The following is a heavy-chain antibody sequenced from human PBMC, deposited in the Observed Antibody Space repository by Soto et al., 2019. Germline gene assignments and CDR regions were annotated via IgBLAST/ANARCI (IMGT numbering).Heavy chain of an antibody. CDR2: INGDGTIS. J-gene: IGHJ6*02. V-gene: IGHV3-74*01. CDR3: ARLSGDHSAFFSYGMDA. Sequence: PGGSLRLSCAASGFTFDTYWMNWVRQAPGKGPEWLSGINGDGTISSYADSVKGRFTISRDNARNTLSLQMHSLRADDTTVYYCARLSGDHSAFFSYGMDAWGQGTTVTVSS. CDR1: GFTFDTYW. D-gene: IGHD2-21*01.